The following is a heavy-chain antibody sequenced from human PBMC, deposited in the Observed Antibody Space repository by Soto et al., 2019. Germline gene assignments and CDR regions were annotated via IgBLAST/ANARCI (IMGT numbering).Heavy chain of an antibody. Sequence: GESLKISCTGSGYAFTSYWIAWVRQMPGKGLGWMGIIYPGDSDTRYSPSFQGQVTISADKSITTAYLQWSSLKASDTAMYYCARGYCTTTICDPWFDPWGQGTLVTVSS. V-gene: IGHV5-51*01. D-gene: IGHD2-2*01. CDR2: IYPGDSDT. J-gene: IGHJ5*02. CDR1: GYAFTSYW. CDR3: ARGYCTTTICDPWFDP.